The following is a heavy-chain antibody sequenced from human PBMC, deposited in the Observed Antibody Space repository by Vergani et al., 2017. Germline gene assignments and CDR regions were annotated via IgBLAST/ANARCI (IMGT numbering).Heavy chain of an antibody. CDR3: AKDVRVPRNYYDSSGYYRYFDY. D-gene: IGHD3-22*01. Sequence: EVQLLESGGGLVQPGGSLRLSCAASGFTFSSYAMSWVRQAPGKGLEWVSAISGSGGSTYYADSVKGRFTISRDNSKNTLYLQMNSLRAEDTAVYYCAKDVRVPRNYYDSSGYYRYFDYWGQGTLVTVSS. V-gene: IGHV3-23*01. J-gene: IGHJ4*02. CDR1: GFTFSSYA. CDR2: ISGSGGST.